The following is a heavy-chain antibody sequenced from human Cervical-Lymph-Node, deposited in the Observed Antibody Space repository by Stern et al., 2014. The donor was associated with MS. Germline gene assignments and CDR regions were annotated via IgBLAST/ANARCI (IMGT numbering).Heavy chain of an antibody. CDR2: IVHSGST. Sequence: QLQLQESGSGLVKPSQTLSLTCAVSGGSISSGDYSWSWLRPPPGKSLVCVVYIVHSGSTYYNPSPQSLVSPSAARPKNQFSLKLSSVTAADTAMYYCARIFGGNFDNWGQGTLVTVSS. CDR1: GGSISSGDYS. CDR3: ARIFGGNFDN. J-gene: IGHJ4*02. D-gene: IGHD4-23*01. V-gene: IGHV4-30-2*01.